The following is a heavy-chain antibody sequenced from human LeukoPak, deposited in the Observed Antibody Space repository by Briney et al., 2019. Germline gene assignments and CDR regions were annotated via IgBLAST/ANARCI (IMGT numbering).Heavy chain of an antibody. CDR3: ARLPTHCGGDCYRDC. D-gene: IGHD2-21*01. CDR1: GGTFSSYA. Sequence: GASVKVSCKASGGTFSSYAISWVRQAPGQGLEWMGGIIPIFGTANYAQKFQGRVTITADESTSTAYMELSSLRSEDTAVYYCARLPTHCGGDCYRDCWGQGTLVTVSS. J-gene: IGHJ4*02. V-gene: IGHV1-69*01. CDR2: IIPIFGTA.